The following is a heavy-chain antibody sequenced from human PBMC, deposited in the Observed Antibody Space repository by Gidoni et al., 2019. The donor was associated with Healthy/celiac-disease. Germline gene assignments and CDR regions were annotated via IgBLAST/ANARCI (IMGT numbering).Heavy chain of an antibody. J-gene: IGHJ4*02. CDR3: ARPDYYGSGSSGTYYFDY. CDR1: GSSFTSYW. D-gene: IGHD3-10*01. V-gene: IGHV5-10-1*01. Sequence: EVQLVQSGAEVKKPGESLRIACKGSGSSFTSYWISWVRQMPGKSLEWMGRIDPSDSYTNYSPSFQGHVTMSADKSISTAYLQWSSLKASDTAMYYCARPDYYGSGSSGTYYFDYWGQGTLVTVSS. CDR2: IDPSDSYT.